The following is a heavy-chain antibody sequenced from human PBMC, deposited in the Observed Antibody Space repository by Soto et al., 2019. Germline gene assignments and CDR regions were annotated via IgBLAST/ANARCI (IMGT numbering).Heavy chain of an antibody. CDR1: GYTFTGYY. V-gene: IGHV1-2*02. CDR3: ARVGPIAAAANDAFDI. CDR2: INPNSGGT. D-gene: IGHD6-13*01. J-gene: IGHJ3*02. Sequence: ASVKVSCKASGYTFTGYYMHWVRQAPGQGLEWMGGINPNSGGTNYAQKFQGRVTMTRDTSISTACMELSRLRSDDTAVYYCARVGPIAAAANDAFDIWGQGTMVTVSS.